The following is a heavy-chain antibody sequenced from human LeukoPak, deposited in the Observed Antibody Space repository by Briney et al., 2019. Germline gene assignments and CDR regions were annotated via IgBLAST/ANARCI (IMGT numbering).Heavy chain of an antibody. CDR3: AKDQLGYSYGWFGGAFDI. CDR1: GFAFSSYG. V-gene: IGHV3-30*18. Sequence: GGSLRLSCAASGFAFSSYGMHWVRQAPGKGLEWVAVISYDGSNKYYAYSVKGRFTISRDNSKNTLYLQMNSLRAEDTAVYYCAKDQLGYSYGWFGGAFDIWGQGTMVTVSS. J-gene: IGHJ3*02. D-gene: IGHD5-18*01. CDR2: ISYDGSNK.